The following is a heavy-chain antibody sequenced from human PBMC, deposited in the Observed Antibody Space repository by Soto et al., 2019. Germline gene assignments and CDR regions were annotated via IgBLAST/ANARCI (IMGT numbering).Heavy chain of an antibody. CDR3: ARELRAPSQNGSGSYKYYSYGMDV. V-gene: IGHV1-69*05. Sequence: SVKVSCKAPGGTFSSYAISWVRQAPGQGLEWMGGIIPSFGSANYAQKSQGRVTMTRDTSTSTVYMELSRLRSEDTAVYYCARELRAPSQNGSGSYKYYSYGMDVWGQGTTVPVSS. J-gene: IGHJ6*02. D-gene: IGHD3-10*01. CDR1: GGTFSSYA. CDR2: IIPSFGSA.